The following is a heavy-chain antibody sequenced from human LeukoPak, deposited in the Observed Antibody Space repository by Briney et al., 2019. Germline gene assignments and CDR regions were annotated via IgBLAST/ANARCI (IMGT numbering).Heavy chain of an antibody. D-gene: IGHD2-2*01. V-gene: IGHV1-46*01. CDR2: INPSGGST. CDR3: ARDIVVATAEAPSGMDV. J-gene: IGHJ6*02. Sequence: ASVKVSCKASGYTLTSYYMHWVRQAPGQGLEWMGIINPSGGSTSYAQKFQGRVTMTRDTSTSTVYMELSSLRSEDTAVYYCARDIVVATAEAPSGMDVWGQGTTVTVSS. CDR1: GYTLTSYY.